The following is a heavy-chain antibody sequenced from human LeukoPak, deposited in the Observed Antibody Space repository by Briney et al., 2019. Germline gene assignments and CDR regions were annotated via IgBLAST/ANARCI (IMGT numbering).Heavy chain of an antibody. CDR1: GVSISGYY. J-gene: IGHJ6*03. V-gene: IGHV4-59*01. CDR3: ASSYYYYMDV. Sequence: ASETLSLTCTVSGVSISGYYWSWIRQPPGKGLEWIGYIYYSGSTNYNPSLKSRVTMSVDTSKNQFSLKLSSVTAADTAVYYCASSYYYYMDVWGKGTTVTVSS. CDR2: IYYSGST.